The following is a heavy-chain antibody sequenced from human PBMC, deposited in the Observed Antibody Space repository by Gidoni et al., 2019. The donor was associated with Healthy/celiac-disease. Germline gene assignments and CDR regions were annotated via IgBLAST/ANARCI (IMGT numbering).Heavy chain of an antibody. J-gene: IGHJ6*02. CDR2: ISGSGGST. Sequence: EVQLLESGGGLVQPGGSLRLSCAASGFTFSSYAMSWVRQAPGKGLEWVSAISGSGGSTYYADSVKGRFTISRDNSKNTLYLQMNSLRAEDTAVYYCAKDGYGWNDEGYYYYGMDVWGQGTTVTVSS. D-gene: IGHD1-1*01. CDR1: GFTFSSYA. V-gene: IGHV3-23*01. CDR3: AKDGYGWNDEGYYYYGMDV.